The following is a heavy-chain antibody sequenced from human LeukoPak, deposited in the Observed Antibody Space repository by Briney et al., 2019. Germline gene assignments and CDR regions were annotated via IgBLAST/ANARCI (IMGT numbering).Heavy chain of an antibody. CDR1: GFTVSSSY. D-gene: IGHD6-19*01. Sequence: GGSLRLSCTASGFTVSSSYMTWVRQAPGKGLEWVSLIYSGGGTYYADSVKGRFTISRHNYENTLYLQMNSLRAEDTAVYYCARVGVGTVAGNYFDDWGQGTLVTVSS. CDR2: IYSGGGT. J-gene: IGHJ4*02. V-gene: IGHV3-53*04. CDR3: ARVGVGTVAGNYFDD.